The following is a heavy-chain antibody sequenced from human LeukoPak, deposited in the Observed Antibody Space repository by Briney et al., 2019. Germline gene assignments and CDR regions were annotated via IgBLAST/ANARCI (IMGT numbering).Heavy chain of an antibody. CDR3: ARSPDIAVAGSRGPYYYYYMDV. CDR2: IIPIFGTA. D-gene: IGHD6-19*01. J-gene: IGHJ6*03. CDR1: GGTFSSYA. Sequence: EASVKVSCKASGGTFSSYAISWVRQAPGQGLEWMGGIIPIFGTANYAQKFQGRVTITADESTSTAYMELSSLRSEDTAVYYRARSPDIAVAGSRGPYYYYYMDVWGKGTTVTVSS. V-gene: IGHV1-69*13.